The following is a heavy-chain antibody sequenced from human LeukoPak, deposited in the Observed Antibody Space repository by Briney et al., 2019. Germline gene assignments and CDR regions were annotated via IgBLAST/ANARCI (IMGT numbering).Heavy chain of an antibody. J-gene: IGHJ4*02. CDR1: GYTFTSYG. D-gene: IGHD3-22*01. Sequence: ASVKVSCNASGYTFTSYGISWVRQAPGQGLEWMGWISPYNGDTDYAQKLQGRVTMTTDTSTSIAYMDLGSLRSDDTAVYYCARKLYDSSRYGQTYYFDYWGQGTLVTVSS. CDR2: ISPYNGDT. CDR3: ARKLYDSSRYGQTYYFDY. V-gene: IGHV1-18*01.